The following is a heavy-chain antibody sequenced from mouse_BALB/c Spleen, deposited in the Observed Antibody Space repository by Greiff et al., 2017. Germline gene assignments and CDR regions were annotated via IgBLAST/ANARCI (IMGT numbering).Heavy chain of an antibody. CDR2: IDPSDSET. CDR3: ARNGNYPAWFAY. D-gene: IGHD2-1*01. V-gene: IGHV1-69*02. Sequence: QVQLQQPGAELAKPGAPVKLSCKASGYTFTSYWMNWVKQRPGRGLEWIGRIDPSDSETHYNQKFKDKATLTVDKSSSTAYIQLSSLTSEDSAVYYCARNGNYPAWFAYWGQGTLVTVSA. J-gene: IGHJ3*01. CDR1: GYTFTSYW.